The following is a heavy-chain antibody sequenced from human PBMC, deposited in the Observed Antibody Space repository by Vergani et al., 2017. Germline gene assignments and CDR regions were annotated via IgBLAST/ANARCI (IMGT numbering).Heavy chain of an antibody. CDR3: ARGNGSPLVPLYYYYGMDV. CDR2: IVVGSGNT. J-gene: IGHJ6*02. Sequence: QMQLVQSGPEVKKPGTSVKVSCKASGFTFTSSAMQWVRQARGQRLEWIGWIVVGSGNTNYAQKFQERVTITRDMSTSTAYMERSSLRSEDTAVYYCARGNGSPLVPLYYYYGMDVWGQGTTVTVSS. D-gene: IGHD6-13*01. CDR1: GFTFTSSA. V-gene: IGHV1-58*02.